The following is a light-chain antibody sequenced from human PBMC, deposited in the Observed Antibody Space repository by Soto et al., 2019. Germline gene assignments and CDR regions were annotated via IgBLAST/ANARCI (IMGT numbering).Light chain of an antibody. CDR2: DVS. V-gene: IGKV1-5*01. Sequence: DIQMTQSPSTLSASVGDRVTITCRASQSISNWLAWYQQKPGKAPTLLIYDVSRLESGVPSRFSGSRSGTEFTLTINSLQPDDFATYYGQQYDTYYTFGQGTKVAIK. CDR3: QQYDTYYT. J-gene: IGKJ2*01. CDR1: QSISNW.